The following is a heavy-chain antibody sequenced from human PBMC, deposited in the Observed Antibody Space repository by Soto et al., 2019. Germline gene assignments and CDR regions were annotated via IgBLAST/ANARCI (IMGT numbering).Heavy chain of an antibody. CDR1: GFTFSGSA. CDR3: TRRGGSSSSGYYYYGMDV. CDR2: IRSKANSYAT. J-gene: IGHJ6*02. D-gene: IGHD6-6*01. Sequence: EVQLVESGGGLVQPGGSLKLSCAASGFTFSGSAMHWVRQASGKGLEWVGRIRSKANSYATAYAASVKGRFTISRDDSKNTAYLQMNSLKTEDTDVYYCTRRGGSSSSGYYYYGMDVWGQGTTVTVS. V-gene: IGHV3-73*02.